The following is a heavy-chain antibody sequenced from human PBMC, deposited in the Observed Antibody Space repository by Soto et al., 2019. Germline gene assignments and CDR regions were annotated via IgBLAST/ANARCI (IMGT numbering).Heavy chain of an antibody. CDR1: GYTFINFG. CDR2: ISTDKGYT. Sequence: VQLVQSGAEVKEPGASVKVSCKASGYTFINFGITWVRQAPGQGLEWVGWISTDKGYTTYAEKFQGSVSMTTDTATNTAYMNLSCLNSDDTGVYDWARDRDCGTGGHFHPEWYLDYWGRGTLVTVSS. J-gene: IGHJ2*01. CDR3: ARDRDCGTGGHFHPEWYLDY. D-gene: IGHD2-8*02. V-gene: IGHV1-18*01.